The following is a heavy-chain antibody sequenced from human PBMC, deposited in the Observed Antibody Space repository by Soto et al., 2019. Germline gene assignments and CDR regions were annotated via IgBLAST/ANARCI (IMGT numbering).Heavy chain of an antibody. V-gene: IGHV3-23*01. CDR3: AKRRGDGYFDL. CDR1: GFTFSNFV. Sequence: EVQLLESGGGLVQPGGSLRLSCAASGFTFSNFVMSWVRRAPGKGLEWVSAIGGTSGSTYYADSVKGRFTISRDNSKDTLSLQMNSLGAVDTALYYCAKRRGDGYFDLWGRGTLVTVSS. CDR2: IGGTSGST. J-gene: IGHJ2*01. D-gene: IGHD7-27*01.